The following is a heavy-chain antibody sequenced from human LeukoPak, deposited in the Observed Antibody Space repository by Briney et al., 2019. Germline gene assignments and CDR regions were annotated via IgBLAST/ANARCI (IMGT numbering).Heavy chain of an antibody. J-gene: IGHJ4*02. D-gene: IGHD6-6*01. V-gene: IGHV4-4*07. CDR2: IYSSGST. CDR1: GASITSFH. CDR3: ARKDGDY. Sequence: PSETLSLTCTVSGASITSFHWTWIRQPAGKGLEWIGLIYSSGSTIYNPSLQSRVAMSVDMTKNQLSLKLSSETAADTAMYYCARKDGDYWGQGTLVTVSS.